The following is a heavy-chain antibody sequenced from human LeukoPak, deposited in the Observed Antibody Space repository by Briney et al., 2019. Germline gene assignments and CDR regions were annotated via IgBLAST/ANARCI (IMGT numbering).Heavy chain of an antibody. V-gene: IGHV3-48*04. CDR2: ISSSSSTI. Sequence: GGSLRLSCAASGFTFSSYSMNWVRQAPGKGLEWVSYISSSSSTIYYADSVKGRFTISRDNAKNSLYLQMNSLRAEDTAVYYCARDLVVVPAAPLGYWGQGTLVAVSS. D-gene: IGHD2-2*01. CDR1: GFTFSSYS. J-gene: IGHJ4*02. CDR3: ARDLVVVPAAPLGY.